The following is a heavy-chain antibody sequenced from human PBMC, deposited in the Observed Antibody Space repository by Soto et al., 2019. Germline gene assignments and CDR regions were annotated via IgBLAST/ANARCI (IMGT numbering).Heavy chain of an antibody. D-gene: IGHD2-2*01. J-gene: IGHJ6*03. CDR2: IWYDGSNK. CDR3: ARDGGSSTSWGPYYYYYYYMDV. CDR1: GFTFSSYG. Sequence: QVQLVESGGGVVQPGRSLRLSCAASGFTFSSYGMHWVRQAPGKGLEWVAVIWYDGSNKYYADSVKGRFTISRDNSKNTLYLQMNSLRAEDTAVYYCARDGGSSTSWGPYYYYYYYMDVWGKGTTVTVSS. V-gene: IGHV3-33*01.